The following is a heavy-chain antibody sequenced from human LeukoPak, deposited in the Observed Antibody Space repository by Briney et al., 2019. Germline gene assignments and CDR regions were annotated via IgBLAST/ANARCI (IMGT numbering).Heavy chain of an antibody. CDR3: AKSSYDYVWGSYRYRFLDAFDI. CDR2: ISASSGST. D-gene: IGHD3-16*02. V-gene: IGHV3-23*01. Sequence: GGSLRLSCAASGFTFSSYVMSWVRQAPGKGLEWVSTISASSGSTYYADSVKGRFTISRDNSKNTLYLQMNSLRAEDTAVYYCAKSSYDYVWGSYRYRFLDAFDIWGQGTMVTVSS. J-gene: IGHJ3*02. CDR1: GFTFSSYV.